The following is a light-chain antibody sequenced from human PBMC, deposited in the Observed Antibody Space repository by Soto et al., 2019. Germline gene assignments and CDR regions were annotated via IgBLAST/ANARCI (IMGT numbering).Light chain of an antibody. V-gene: IGLV2-18*02. J-gene: IGLJ3*02. CDR2: EVI. CDR1: SSDVGSFNR. CDR3: SSYTTSGTLV. Sequence: QSALTQPPSVSGSPGQSVTISCAGTSSDVGSFNRVSWYQQPPGTAPRLMIYEVIYRPSGVPDRFAGSKSGNMASLTISGLQAEDEADYYCSSYTTSGTLVFGGGTKVTVL.